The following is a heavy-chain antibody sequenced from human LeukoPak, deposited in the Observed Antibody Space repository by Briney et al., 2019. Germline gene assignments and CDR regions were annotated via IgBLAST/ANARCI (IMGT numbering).Heavy chain of an antibody. CDR3: ARERTPKTYYYDSSGYYSLYFRH. CDR2: IIPILGIA. CDR1: GGTFSSYA. Sequence: SVKVSCKASGGTFSSYAISWVRQAPGQGLEWMGRIIPILGIANYAQKFQGRVTITADKSTSTAYMELSSLRSEDTAVYYCARERTPKTYYYDSSGYYSLYFRHWGQGTLVTVSS. D-gene: IGHD3-22*01. J-gene: IGHJ1*01. V-gene: IGHV1-69*04.